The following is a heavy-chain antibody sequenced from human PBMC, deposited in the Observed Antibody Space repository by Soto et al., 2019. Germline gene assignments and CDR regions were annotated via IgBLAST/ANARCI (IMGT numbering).Heavy chain of an antibody. J-gene: IGHJ4*02. CDR3: ARDVHYDILTGYPNPLLYY. CDR2: IWYDGSNK. CDR1: GFTFSSYG. Sequence: QVQLVESGGGVVQPGRSLRLSCAASGFTFSSYGMHWVRQAPGKGLEWVAVIWYDGSNKYYADSVKGRFTISRDNSKNTLYLQMNSLRAEDTAVYYCARDVHYDILTGYPNPLLYYWGQGTLVTVSS. D-gene: IGHD3-9*01. V-gene: IGHV3-33*01.